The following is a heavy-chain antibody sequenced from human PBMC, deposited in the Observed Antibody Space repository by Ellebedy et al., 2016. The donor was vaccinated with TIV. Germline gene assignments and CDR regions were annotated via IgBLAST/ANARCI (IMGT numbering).Heavy chain of an antibody. J-gene: IGHJ3*02. CDR2: IYSSGTT. Sequence: SETLSLTCTVSGVSITSHFWSWIRQPAGKGLEWIGRIYSSGTTNYNPSLMSRVTISVDTSKNQFSLKLNSVTAADTAVYYCARTHFYDSSGFYVDAFDIWGQGTLVTVSS. CDR3: ARTHFYDSSGFYVDAFDI. D-gene: IGHD3-22*01. CDR1: GVSITSHF. V-gene: IGHV4-4*07.